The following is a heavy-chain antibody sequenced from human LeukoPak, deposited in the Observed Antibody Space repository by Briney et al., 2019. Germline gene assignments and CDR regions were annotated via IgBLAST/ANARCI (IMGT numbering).Heavy chain of an antibody. D-gene: IGHD2-21*02. J-gene: IGHJ4*02. V-gene: IGHV4-39*01. CDR1: GGSISTPGYY. CDR2: LYHSGST. CDR3: ARHALATVTDPSFDY. Sequence: SETLSLTCTVSGGSISTPGYYWGWIRQPPGKGLEWIGSLYHSGSTYYKPSLKSRATISVDKSKNQCSLKLRSVTAADTAVYYCARHALATVTDPSFDYWGQGSLVTVSS.